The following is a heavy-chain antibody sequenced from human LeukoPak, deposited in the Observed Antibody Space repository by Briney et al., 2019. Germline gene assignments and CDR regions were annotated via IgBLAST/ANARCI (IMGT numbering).Heavy chain of an antibody. D-gene: IGHD6-19*01. Sequence: PSETLSLTCTVSGGSISSSSYYWGWIREPPGKGLEWIGSIYYSGSTYYNPSLKSRVTISVDTSKNQFSLKLSSVTAADTAVYYCARRWQWLVNWYFDLWGRGTLVTVSS. CDR1: GGSISSSSYY. CDR3: ARRWQWLVNWYFDL. CDR2: IYYSGST. J-gene: IGHJ2*01. V-gene: IGHV4-39*01.